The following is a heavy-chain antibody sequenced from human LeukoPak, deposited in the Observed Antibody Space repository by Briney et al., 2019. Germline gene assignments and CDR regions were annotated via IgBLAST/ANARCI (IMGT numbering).Heavy chain of an antibody. CDR3: AKDLYGDYVPLFDY. CDR2: FIFDGSNK. J-gene: IGHJ4*02. Sequence: PGGSLRSSFAAPGFTFSSNGMDRGPQGPGKGLEGGTIFIFDGSNKYYADHVKGRFTISRDNSKNTLYLQMNSLRAEDTAVYYCAKDLYGDYVPLFDYWGQGTLVTVSS. CDR1: GFTFSSNG. V-gene: IGHV3-30*18. D-gene: IGHD4-17*01.